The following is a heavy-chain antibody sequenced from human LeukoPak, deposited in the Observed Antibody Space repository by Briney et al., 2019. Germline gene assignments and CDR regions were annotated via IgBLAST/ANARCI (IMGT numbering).Heavy chain of an antibody. J-gene: IGHJ4*02. CDR3: ERVGSGYNYVYYFDY. D-gene: IGHD5-24*01. V-gene: IGHV4-61*02. CDR2: IYTSGST. CDR1: GGPISSGSYY. Sequence: PSETLSLTCTVSGGPISSGSYYWGWIRQPPGTGLEWIVRIYTSGSTNYNPALKSRVTISVDTSKNQFSLKLSSVTAADTAVYYCERVGSGYNYVYYFDYWGQGTLVTVSS.